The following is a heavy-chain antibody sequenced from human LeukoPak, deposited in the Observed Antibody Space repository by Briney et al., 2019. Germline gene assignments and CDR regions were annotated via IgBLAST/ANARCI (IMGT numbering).Heavy chain of an antibody. CDR2: IKEDGSQK. D-gene: IGHD6-13*01. CDR3: LRGYQGY. Sequence: GGSLRLSCAASGLTFSSYWMSWVRQAPGKGLEWVANIKEDGSQKYYVDSVKGRFTISRDNAKNSLYLQMNSLRAEDTALYYCLRGYQGYWGPGTLVTVSS. V-gene: IGHV3-7*01. CDR1: GLTFSSYW. J-gene: IGHJ4*02.